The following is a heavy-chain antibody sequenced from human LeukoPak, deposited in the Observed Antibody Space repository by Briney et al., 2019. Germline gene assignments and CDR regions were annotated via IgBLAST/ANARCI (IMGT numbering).Heavy chain of an antibody. CDR1: GGTFSSYA. J-gene: IGHJ4*02. CDR2: VTSRSAT. Sequence: ASVKVSCKASGGTFSSYAISWVRQAPGKGLEWVSTVTSRSATHYTDSVKGRFITSRDSSKNTLFLQMNSLRAEDTALYYCTTTRPYGTTWAGAFEDWGQGTPVTVSS. D-gene: IGHD6-19*01. CDR3: TTTRPYGTTWAGAFED. V-gene: IGHV3-23*01.